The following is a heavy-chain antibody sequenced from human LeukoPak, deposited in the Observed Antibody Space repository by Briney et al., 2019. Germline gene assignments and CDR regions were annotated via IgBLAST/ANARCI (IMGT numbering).Heavy chain of an antibody. CDR2: IKSKTDGGTT. CDR1: GFTFSNAW. J-gene: IGHJ4*02. Sequence: GGSLRLSCTASGFTFSNAWMSWVRQAPGKGLEWVGRIKSKTDGGTTDYAAPVKDRITISRDDSKNMLYLQMNSLKIEGTAMYYCTTGAYHWGQGTLVTVSS. V-gene: IGHV3-15*01. D-gene: IGHD2-21*01. CDR3: TTGAYH.